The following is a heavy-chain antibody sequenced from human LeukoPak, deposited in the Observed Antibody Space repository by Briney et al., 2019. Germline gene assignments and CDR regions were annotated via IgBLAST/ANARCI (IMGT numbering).Heavy chain of an antibody. V-gene: IGHV4-59*01. D-gene: IGHD3-10*01. CDR3: ARVSRFGAPLYAFDI. J-gene: IGHJ3*02. Sequence: KPSETLSLTCTVSGGSISSYYWSWIRQPPGKGLEWIGYIYYSGSTNYNPSLKSRVTISVDTSKNQFSLKLSSVTAADTAVYYCARVSRFGAPLYAFDIWGQGTMVTVSS. CDR1: GGSISSYY. CDR2: IYYSGST.